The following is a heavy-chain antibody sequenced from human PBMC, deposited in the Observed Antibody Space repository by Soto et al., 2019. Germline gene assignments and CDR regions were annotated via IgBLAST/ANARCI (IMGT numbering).Heavy chain of an antibody. CDR1: GGSISSYY. CDR2: IYYSGST. D-gene: IGHD6-6*01. Sequence: SETLSLTCTVSGGSISSYYWSWIRQPPGKGLEWIGYIYYSGSTNYNPSLKSRVTISVDTSKNQFSLKLSSVTAADTAVYYCARVTAYSSSSVWFDPWGQGTLVTVSS. CDR3: ARVTAYSSSSVWFDP. V-gene: IGHV4-59*01. J-gene: IGHJ5*02.